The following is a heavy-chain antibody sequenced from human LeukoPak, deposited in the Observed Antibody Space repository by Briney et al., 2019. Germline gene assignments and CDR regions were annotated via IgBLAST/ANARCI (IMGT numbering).Heavy chain of an antibody. Sequence: GASVKVSCKASGYTFTGYYMHWVRQAPGQGLEWMGRINPNSGGTNYAQKFQGRVTMTRDTSISTAYMELSGLRSDDTAVYYCARTYRSITMVRGVTVNWFDPWGQGTLVTVSS. J-gene: IGHJ5*02. CDR1: GYTFTGYY. D-gene: IGHD3-10*01. V-gene: IGHV1-2*06. CDR3: ARTYRSITMVRGVTVNWFDP. CDR2: INPNSGGT.